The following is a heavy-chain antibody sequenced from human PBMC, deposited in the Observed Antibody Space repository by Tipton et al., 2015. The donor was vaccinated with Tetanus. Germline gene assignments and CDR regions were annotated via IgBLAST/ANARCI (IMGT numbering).Heavy chain of an antibody. CDR1: GASIRSYY. CDR2: IYFREGT. CDR3: ARVANRSRRRGFDI. Sequence: TLSLTCSVSGASIRSYYWNWIRQAPGKGLEWIAKIYFREGTDYNPSLQGRVGISLDTSKSQISLKLMSVTTADTAVYYCARVANRSRRRGFDIWGQGTMVAVSS. D-gene: IGHD2/OR15-2a*01. J-gene: IGHJ3*02. V-gene: IGHV4-59*01.